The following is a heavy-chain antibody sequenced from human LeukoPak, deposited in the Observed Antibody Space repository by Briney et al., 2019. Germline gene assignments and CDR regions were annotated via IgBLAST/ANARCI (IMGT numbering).Heavy chain of an antibody. D-gene: IGHD3-10*01. V-gene: IGHV1-18*01. Sequence: ASVKVSCKASGYTFTSYGISWVRQAPGQGLEWIGWISAYNGNTNYAQRLQGRVTMTTDTSTSTAYMELRSLRSDDTAVYYCASAPYYYGSGSYDYWGQGTLVTVSS. CDR1: GYTFTSYG. CDR3: ASAPYYYGSGSYDY. J-gene: IGHJ4*02. CDR2: ISAYNGNT.